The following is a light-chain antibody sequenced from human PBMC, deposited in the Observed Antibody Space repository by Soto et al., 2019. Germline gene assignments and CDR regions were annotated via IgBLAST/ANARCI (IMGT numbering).Light chain of an antibody. V-gene: IGKV3-15*01. Sequence: EIVITQSPATLSVSPGERATLSCRASQSVSSNLAWYQQKPGQAPRLLIYGASTRATGIPGRFSGSGSGTEFTLTISSLQSEDFAVYYCQQYNNWPLTFGGGTKVDIK. J-gene: IGKJ4*01. CDR3: QQYNNWPLT. CDR1: QSVSSN. CDR2: GAS.